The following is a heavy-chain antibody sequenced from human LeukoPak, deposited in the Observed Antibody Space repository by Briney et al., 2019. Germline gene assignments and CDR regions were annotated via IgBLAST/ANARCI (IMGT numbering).Heavy chain of an antibody. D-gene: IGHD3-22*01. CDR3: ARDGSGYYRRGYFDY. CDR2: IYYSGST. CDR1: GGSISSYY. Sequence: SETLSLTCTVPGGSISSYYWSWIRQPPGKGLEWIGYIYYSGSTNYNPSLKSRVTISVDTSKNQFSLKLSSVTAADTAVYYCARDGSGYYRRGYFDYWGQGTLVTVSS. J-gene: IGHJ4*02. V-gene: IGHV4-59*01.